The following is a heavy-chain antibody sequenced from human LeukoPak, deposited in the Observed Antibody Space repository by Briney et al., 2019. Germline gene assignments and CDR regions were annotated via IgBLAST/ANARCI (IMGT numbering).Heavy chain of an antibody. CDR3: VRANYSDY. V-gene: IGHV4-59*01. CDR2: IYYSGST. J-gene: IGHJ4*02. CDR1: GGSISGYY. Sequence: SETLSLTCTVSGGSISGYYWSWFRQPPGKGLEWIGDIYYSGSTNYNPSLKSRVTISVDMSKNQFSLKLTSVTAADTAVYFCVRANYSDYWGQGTLVTVSS.